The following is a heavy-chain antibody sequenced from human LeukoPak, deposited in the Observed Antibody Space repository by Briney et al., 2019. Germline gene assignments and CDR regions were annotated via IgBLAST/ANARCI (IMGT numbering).Heavy chain of an antibody. Sequence: ASVKISCKASGYTFTGYCMHWVRQGPGQGLEWMGWINPKSGGTNYAQKFQGRVTMTRDTSISTTYMQLSRLRSDDTAVYYCARDLGISGWYAPPLGYFDYWGQGTLVTVSS. CDR3: ARDLGISGWYAPPLGYFDY. J-gene: IGHJ4*02. CDR1: GYTFTGYC. CDR2: INPKSGGT. V-gene: IGHV1-2*02. D-gene: IGHD6-19*01.